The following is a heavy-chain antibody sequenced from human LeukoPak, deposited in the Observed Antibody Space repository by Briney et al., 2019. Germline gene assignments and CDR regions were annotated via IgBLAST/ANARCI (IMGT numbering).Heavy chain of an antibody. D-gene: IGHD1-26*01. CDR1: GFTFSNAW. CDR3: TTDRGPREDAFDI. Sequence: GESLRLSCAASGFTFSNAWMSWVRQAPGQGLEWVGRIKSKTDGGTTDYAAPVKGRFTNSRDDSKNTLYLQMNSLKTEDTAVYYCTTDRGPREDAFDIWGQGTMVTVSS. J-gene: IGHJ3*02. CDR2: IKSKTDGGTT. V-gene: IGHV3-15*01.